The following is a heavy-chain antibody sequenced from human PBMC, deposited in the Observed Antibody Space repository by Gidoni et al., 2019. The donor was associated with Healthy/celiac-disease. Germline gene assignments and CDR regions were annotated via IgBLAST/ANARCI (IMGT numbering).Heavy chain of an antibody. V-gene: IGHV1-18*01. Sequence: QVQLVHSGAEVNKPVASVKVSCKASGYTFTSYGISWVRQAPGQGLEWMGWISAYNGNTNYAQKLKGRVTMTTDTSTSTGYMELRRLRSDDTAVYYCARHRYDSSGYYPFYWGQGTLVTVSS. CDR3: ARHRYDSSGYYPFY. J-gene: IGHJ4*02. CDR2: ISAYNGNT. D-gene: IGHD3-22*01. CDR1: GYTFTSYG.